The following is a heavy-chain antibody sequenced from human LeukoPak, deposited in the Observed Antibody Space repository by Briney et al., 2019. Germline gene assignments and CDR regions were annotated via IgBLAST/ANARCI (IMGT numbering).Heavy chain of an antibody. CDR1: GGSISSGGYY. D-gene: IGHD2-2*01. CDR2: IYYSGST. Sequence: SQTLSLTCTVSGGSISSGGYYWSWIRQHPGKGLEWIGYIYYSGSTYYNPSLKSRVTISVDTSKNQSSLKLSSVTAADTAVYYCARASVYCSSTSCSDYWGQGTLVTVSS. CDR3: ARASVYCSSTSCSDY. V-gene: IGHV4-31*03. J-gene: IGHJ4*02.